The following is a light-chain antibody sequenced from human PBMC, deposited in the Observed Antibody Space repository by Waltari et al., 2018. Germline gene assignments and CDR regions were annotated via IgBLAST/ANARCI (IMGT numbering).Light chain of an antibody. CDR2: WAS. CDR1: QSVFSSSYSKNY. V-gene: IGKV4-1*01. J-gene: IGKJ1*01. Sequence: DIVMTQSPDSLAVSLGERATINCKSRQSVFSSSYSKNYLAWYQQKPGQPPKLLIYWASTRESGVPDRFSGSGSGTDFTLTISSLQAEDVAVYYCHQYYTTPPTFGQGTKVEIK. CDR3: HQYYTTPPT.